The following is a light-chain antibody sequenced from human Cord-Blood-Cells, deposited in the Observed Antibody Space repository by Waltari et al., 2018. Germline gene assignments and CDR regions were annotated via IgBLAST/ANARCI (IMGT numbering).Light chain of an antibody. J-gene: IGLJ3*02. CDR1: SSDVGGYNY. CDR3: SSYTSSSTLV. Sequence: QSALTQPASVSGSPGQSITISYTGTSSDVGGYNYVSWYQQHPGKAPKLMIYDVSNRPAGVFNRFSGSKSGNTASLTISGLQAEDEADYYCSSYTSSSTLVFGGGTKLTVL. V-gene: IGLV2-14*03. CDR2: DVS.